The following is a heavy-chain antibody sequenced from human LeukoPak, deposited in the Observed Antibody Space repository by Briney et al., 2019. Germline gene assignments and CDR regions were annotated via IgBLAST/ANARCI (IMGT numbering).Heavy chain of an antibody. V-gene: IGHV4-34*01. J-gene: IGHJ4*02. CDR2: INHSGST. CDR1: GGSFSGYY. D-gene: IGHD3-10*01. CDR3: ARPYYYGSGSYGFDY. Sequence: TSETLSLTCAVYGGSFSGYYWSWIRQPPGKGLEWIGEINHSGSTNYNPSLKSRVTISVDTSKNQFSLKLSSVTAADTAVYYCARPYYYGSGSYGFDYWGQGTLVTVSS.